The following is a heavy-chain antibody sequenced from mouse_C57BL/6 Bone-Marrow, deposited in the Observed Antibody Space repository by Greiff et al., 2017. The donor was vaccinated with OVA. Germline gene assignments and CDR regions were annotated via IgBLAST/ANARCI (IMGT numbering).Heavy chain of an antibody. V-gene: IGHV1-64*01. CDR1: GYTFPSYW. D-gene: IGHD3-1*01. J-gene: IGHJ3*01. CDR2: IQTNSGST. Sequence: VQLQQPGAALVQPGASVMFSCNASGYTFPSYWMHWVSQRPGQGLEWIGMIQTNSGSTNYNEKFKSKATLTVDKSSSTAYMQLSNLTSEDSAVYYCAGGPGHPHSPRSPHWGQGTLATVS. CDR3: AGGPGHPHSPRSPH.